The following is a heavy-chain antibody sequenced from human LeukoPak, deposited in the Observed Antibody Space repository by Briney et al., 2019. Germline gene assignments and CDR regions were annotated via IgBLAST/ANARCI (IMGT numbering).Heavy chain of an antibody. J-gene: IGHJ6*02. V-gene: IGHV4-39*01. D-gene: IGHD3-10*02. CDR2: IYYSGST. Sequence: SETLSLTCTVSGGSISSSSYYWGWIRQPPGKGLEWIGSIYYSGSTYYNPSLKSRVTISVDTSKNQFSLKLSSVTAADTAVYYCARHNDYYVVGGMDVWGQGTTVTVSS. CDR3: ARHNDYYVVGGMDV. CDR1: GGSISSSSYY.